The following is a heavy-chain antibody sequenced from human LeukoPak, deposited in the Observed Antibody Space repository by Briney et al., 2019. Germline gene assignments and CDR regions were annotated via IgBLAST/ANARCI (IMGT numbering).Heavy chain of an antibody. CDR1: GFTFSSYA. CDR3: AKEGPGGGDWGPFDY. V-gene: IGHV3-23*01. Sequence: GGSLRLSCAASGFTFSSYAMRWVRQAPGKGLEWVSGIIGSGSTTFYADSVKGRFTISRDNSRNTLYLQMNSVRAGDTAIYYCAKEGPGGGDWGPFDYWGQGTLVTVSS. J-gene: IGHJ4*02. D-gene: IGHD2-21*02. CDR2: IIGSGSTT.